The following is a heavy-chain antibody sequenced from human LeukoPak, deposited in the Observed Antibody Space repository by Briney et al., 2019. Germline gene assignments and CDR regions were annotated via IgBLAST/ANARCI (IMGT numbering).Heavy chain of an antibody. CDR1: GFTFSDYD. J-gene: IGHJ4*02. Sequence: GGSLRLSCAASGFTFSDYDMSWIRQAPGEGLEWVAEIRPDGSSPVYADSVKGRFTISRDNAKNSLYLQMNSLRVEETAVYYCARDFSWRQFDYWGLGALVTVSS. V-gene: IGHV3-11*04. CDR2: IRPDGSSP. CDR3: ARDFSWRQFDY.